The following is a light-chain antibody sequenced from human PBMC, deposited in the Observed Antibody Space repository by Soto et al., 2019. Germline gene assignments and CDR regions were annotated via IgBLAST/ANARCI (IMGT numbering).Light chain of an antibody. V-gene: IGKV1-8*01. CDR2: AAS. CDR3: QQYYSYPPLT. CDR1: QGISSY. Sequence: AIRMTQSPSSLSSSPGDRVTITCRASQGISSYLAWYQQKPGKAPKLLIYAASTLQSGVPSRFSGSGSGTDFTLTISCLQSEDFATYYCQQYYSYPPLTFGGGTKVDIK. J-gene: IGKJ4*01.